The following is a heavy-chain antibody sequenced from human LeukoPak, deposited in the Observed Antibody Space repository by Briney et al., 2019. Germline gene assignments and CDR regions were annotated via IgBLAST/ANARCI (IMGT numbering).Heavy chain of an antibody. CDR2: IDPSDSYT. CDR1: GYSFTSYW. V-gene: IGHV5-10-1*01. J-gene: IGHJ4*02. Sequence: GESLKISCKGSGYSFTSYWISWVRQMPGKGLEWMGRIDPSDSYTNYSPSFQGHVTISADKSVSTAYLQWSSLKASDTAMYYCARPSSGWYVLDYWGQGTLVTVSS. CDR3: ARPSSGWYVLDY. D-gene: IGHD6-19*01.